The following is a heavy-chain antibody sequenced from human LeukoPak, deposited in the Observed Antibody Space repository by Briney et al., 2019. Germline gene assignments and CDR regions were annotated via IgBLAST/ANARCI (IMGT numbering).Heavy chain of an antibody. J-gene: IGHJ4*02. D-gene: IGHD2-15*01. CDR3: AKGRCSGVGCDSFHS. CDR1: GLRFRSYA. V-gene: IGHV3-23*01. Sequence: GGSLRLSCVASGLRFRSYAMNWVRQAPGKGLECISTISDDSNTYYADSVKGRSAISRDDSKNTLYLQMNNLKVEDTAVYYCAKGRCSGVGCDSFHSWGQGALVTVSS. CDR2: ISDDSNT.